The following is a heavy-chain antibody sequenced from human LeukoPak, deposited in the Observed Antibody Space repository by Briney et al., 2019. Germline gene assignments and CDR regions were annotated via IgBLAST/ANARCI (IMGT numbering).Heavy chain of an antibody. Sequence: ASVKVSCKASGCTFTSYYMHWVRQAPGQGLEWMGIINPSGGSTSYAQKFQGRVTMTRDTSTSTVYMELSSLRSEDTAVYYCARDRAYYYGSGSSYYYYYGMDVWGQGTTVTVSS. D-gene: IGHD3-10*01. CDR1: GCTFTSYY. V-gene: IGHV1-46*01. CDR2: INPSGGST. CDR3: ARDRAYYYGSGSSYYYYYGMDV. J-gene: IGHJ6*02.